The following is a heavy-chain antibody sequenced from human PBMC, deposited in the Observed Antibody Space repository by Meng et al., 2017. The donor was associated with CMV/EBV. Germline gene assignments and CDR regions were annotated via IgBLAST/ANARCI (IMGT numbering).Heavy chain of an antibody. Sequence: GGSLRLSCAASGFTVSSNYMSWVRQAPGKGLEWVSVIYSGGSTYYADSVKGRFTISRDNSKNTLYLQMNSLRAEDTAVYYCAKHHGYCSSTSCRSFDYWGQGTLVTVSS. CDR3: AKHHGYCSSTSCRSFDY. V-gene: IGHV3-53*05. CDR1: GFTVSSNY. CDR2: IYSGGST. D-gene: IGHD2-2*01. J-gene: IGHJ4*02.